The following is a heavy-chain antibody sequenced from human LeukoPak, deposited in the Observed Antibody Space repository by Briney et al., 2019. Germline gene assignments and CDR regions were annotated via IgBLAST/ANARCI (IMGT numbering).Heavy chain of an antibody. CDR2: IDPSDSYT. D-gene: IGHD1-26*01. V-gene: IGHV5-10-1*01. CDR3: ARRHSGSYSSYYGMDV. Sequence: PGESLKISCQRSGYSFTSYWISWVRQLPGKGLEWMGRIDPSDSYTNYSPSFQGHVTISADKSISTAYLQWSSLKASDTAMYYCARRHSGSYSSYYGMDVWGQGTTVTVSS. J-gene: IGHJ6*02. CDR1: GYSFTSYW.